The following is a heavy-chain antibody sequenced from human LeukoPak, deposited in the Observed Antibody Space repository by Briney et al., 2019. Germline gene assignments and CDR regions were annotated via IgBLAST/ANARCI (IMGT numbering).Heavy chain of an antibody. D-gene: IGHD6-13*01. CDR2: IYTIGST. V-gene: IGHV4-4*07. J-gene: IGHJ6*03. Sequence: SETLSLTCTVSGGSISSYYWSWIRQPAGKGLEWIGRIYTIGSTNYNPSLKSRVTMSVDTSKNQFSLKLSSVTAADTAVYYCARDRSGPWGTAAAGNYYYYMDVWGNGTTVTVSS. CDR3: ARDRSGPWGTAAAGNYYYYMDV. CDR1: GGSISSYY.